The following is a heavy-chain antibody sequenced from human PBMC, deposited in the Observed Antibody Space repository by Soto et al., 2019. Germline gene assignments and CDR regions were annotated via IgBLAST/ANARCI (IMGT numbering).Heavy chain of an antibody. CDR3: VKWNGYGDY. CDR1: GFTFTSYG. D-gene: IGHD1-1*01. V-gene: IGHV3-23*01. Sequence: VQLLASGGGLVQPGGSLRLSCVVSGFTFTSYGVTWVRQAPGKGLEWVGGFSGGGGATHYRDSVKGRFTISRDDSRSTVYLQMNSLGVDDTAVYYCVKWNGYGDYWGQGTLVSVSS. J-gene: IGHJ4*02. CDR2: FSGGGGAT.